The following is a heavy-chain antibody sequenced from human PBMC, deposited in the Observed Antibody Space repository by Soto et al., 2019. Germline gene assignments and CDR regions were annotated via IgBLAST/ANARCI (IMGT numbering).Heavy chain of an antibody. CDR1: GFTFSYYA. CDR3: AKALGELSPEGFDY. J-gene: IGHJ4*02. D-gene: IGHD3-16*02. CDR2: ISYDGSDK. Sequence: QVQLVESGGGVVQPGRSLRLSCAASGFTFSYYAMHWVRQAPGKGLEWVAVISYDGSDKYYADSVKGRFTISRDNSKNTLNLQMNSLRADDTAVYYCAKALGELSPEGFDYWGQGTLITVSS. V-gene: IGHV3-30*18.